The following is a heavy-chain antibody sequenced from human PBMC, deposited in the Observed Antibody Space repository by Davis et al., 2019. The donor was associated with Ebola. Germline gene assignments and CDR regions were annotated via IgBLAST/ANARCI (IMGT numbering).Heavy chain of an antibody. Sequence: GESLKISCAASGFTFSNYGMNWVRQAPGKGLEWVSCISSGGNTIYYADSVKGRFTISRDNAKNSLYLQMDSLRAEDTAVYTCARGGSFDPWGQGTLVIVSS. D-gene: IGHD2-15*01. CDR3: ARGGSFDP. CDR1: GFTFSNYG. CDR2: ISSGGNTI. V-gene: IGHV3-48*03. J-gene: IGHJ5*02.